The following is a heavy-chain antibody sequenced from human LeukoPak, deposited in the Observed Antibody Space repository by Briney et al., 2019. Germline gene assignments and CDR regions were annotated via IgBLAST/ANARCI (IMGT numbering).Heavy chain of an antibody. CDR2: ISPSGDYV. CDR1: GFTFANYR. V-gene: IGHV3-21*06. CDR3: AAEYYFGSGAYFDY. D-gene: IGHD3-22*01. J-gene: IGHJ4*02. Sequence: GGSLRLSCAASGFTFANYRVNWVRQAPGKGLEWVSSISPSGDYVFYADSVKGRFTIYRDDAQNSLFLHMTSLRVEDAAVYFCAAEYYFGSGAYFDYWGQGTLVTVSS.